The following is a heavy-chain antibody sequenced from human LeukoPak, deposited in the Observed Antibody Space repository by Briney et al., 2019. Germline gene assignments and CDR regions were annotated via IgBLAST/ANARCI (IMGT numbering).Heavy chain of an antibody. CDR2: IYPGDSDT. V-gene: IGHV5-51*01. J-gene: IGHJ6*03. Sequence: GEYLKISCQGSGHSFTNYWIAWVRQLPGKGLEWMGIIYPGDSDTRYSPSFQGQVTISADKSISTAYLQRSSLKASDTAMYYCARYRSGTYYYMDVWGKGTTVTVSS. CDR1: GHSFTNYW. CDR3: ARYRSGTYYYMDV. D-gene: IGHD3-10*01.